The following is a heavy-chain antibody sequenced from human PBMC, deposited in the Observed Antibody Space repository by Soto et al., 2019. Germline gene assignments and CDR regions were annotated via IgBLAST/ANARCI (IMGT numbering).Heavy chain of an antibody. J-gene: IGHJ4*02. V-gene: IGHV3-23*01. CDR2: ISGSGSTT. CDR3: ANDRSRSYGSRYRLGYLDS. Sequence: EVQLLESGGGLVQPGGSLRLSCPAPGFTFSTCAMNWVRQAPGKGLEWVSTISGSGSTTYYADSGKGRFTISRDNFKNSPSLQMNSLKVDNPAVYYCANDRSRSYGSRYRLGYLDSWGQGTQVTLSS. CDR1: GFTFSTCA. D-gene: IGHD3-16*01.